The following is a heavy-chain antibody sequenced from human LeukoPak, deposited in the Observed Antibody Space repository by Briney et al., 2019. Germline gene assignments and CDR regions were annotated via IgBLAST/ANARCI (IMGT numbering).Heavy chain of an antibody. CDR1: GGSISSSSFF. Sequence: SETLSLTCTVSGGSISSSSFFWAWIRQPPGKGLEWIGTVSYSGTTYYSPSLKSRVTISVDTSKNQFSLRLTSVTAADTALYYCAKLTCSSTFCPLDYWGQGTLVTISS. V-gene: IGHV4-39*01. D-gene: IGHD2-2*01. CDR3: AKLTCSSTFCPLDY. J-gene: IGHJ4*02. CDR2: VSYSGTT.